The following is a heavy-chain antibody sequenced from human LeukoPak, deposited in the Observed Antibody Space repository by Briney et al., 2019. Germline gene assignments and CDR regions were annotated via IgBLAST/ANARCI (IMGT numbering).Heavy chain of an antibody. CDR2: MNPNSGNT. V-gene: IGHV1-8*01. Sequence: ASVKVSCKASGYTFTSYDINWVRQATGQGLEWMGWMNPNSGNTGYAQKFQGRVTMTRNTSISTAYMELSSLRSEDTAVYYCARGTTTMVRGVIMSGWFDPRGQGTLVTVSS. CDR3: ARGTTTMVRGVIMSGWFDP. J-gene: IGHJ5*02. D-gene: IGHD3-10*01. CDR1: GYTFTSYD.